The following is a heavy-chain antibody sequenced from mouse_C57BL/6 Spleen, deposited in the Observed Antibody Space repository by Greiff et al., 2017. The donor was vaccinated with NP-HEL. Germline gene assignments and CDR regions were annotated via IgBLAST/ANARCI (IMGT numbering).Heavy chain of an antibody. CDR2: ISSGGSYT. CDR3: ARPLHYGTLYYAMDY. J-gene: IGHJ4*01. CDR1: GFTFSSYG. Sequence: EVKLQESGGDLVKPGGSLKLSCAASGFTFSSYGMSWVRQTPDKRLEWVATISSGGSYTYYPDSVKGRFTISRDNAKNTLYLQMSSLKSEDTAMYYCARPLHYGTLYYAMDYWGQGTSVTVSS. D-gene: IGHD1-1*01. V-gene: IGHV5-6*01.